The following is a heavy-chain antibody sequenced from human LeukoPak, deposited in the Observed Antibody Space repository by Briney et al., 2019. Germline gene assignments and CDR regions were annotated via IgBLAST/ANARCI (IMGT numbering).Heavy chain of an antibody. Sequence: GASVKVSCKASGYTFTGYYMHWVRQAPGQGLEWMGWINPNSGGTNYAQKFQGRVTMTRDTSISTAYMELSRLRSDDTAVYYCARDISLGQLGKDQKDSSGLGHWGQGTLVTVSS. CDR2: INPNSGGT. CDR3: ARDISLGQLGKDQKDSSGLGH. D-gene: IGHD3-22*01. CDR1: GYTFTGYY. J-gene: IGHJ4*02. V-gene: IGHV1-2*02.